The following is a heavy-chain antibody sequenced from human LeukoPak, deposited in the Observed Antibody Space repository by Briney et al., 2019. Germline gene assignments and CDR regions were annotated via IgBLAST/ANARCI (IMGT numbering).Heavy chain of an antibody. V-gene: IGHV4-31*03. D-gene: IGHD3-22*01. CDR3: ARGRTDYDSSGSPASSNWFDP. CDR1: GGSISSGGYY. J-gene: IGHJ5*02. Sequence: PSQTLSLTCTVSGGSISSGGYYWSWIRQHPGKGLEWIGYIYYSGSTYYNPSLKSRVTISVDTSKNQFSLKLSSVTAADTAVYYCARGRTDYDSSGSPASSNWFDPWGQGTLVTVSS. CDR2: IYYSGST.